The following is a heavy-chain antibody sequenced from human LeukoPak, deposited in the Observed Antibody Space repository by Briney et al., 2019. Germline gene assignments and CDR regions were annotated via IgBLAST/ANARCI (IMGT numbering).Heavy chain of an antibody. V-gene: IGHV4-39*01. Sequence: SGTLSLTCTVSGGSISSSSYYWGWIRQPPGKGLEWIGCIYYSGSTYYNPSLKSRVTISVDTSKNQFSLKLSSVTAADTAVYYCARHSFPTRITMILRGWFDPWGQGTLVTVSS. CDR3: ARHSFPTRITMILRGWFDP. CDR2: IYYSGST. D-gene: IGHD3-22*01. CDR1: GGSISSSSYY. J-gene: IGHJ5*02.